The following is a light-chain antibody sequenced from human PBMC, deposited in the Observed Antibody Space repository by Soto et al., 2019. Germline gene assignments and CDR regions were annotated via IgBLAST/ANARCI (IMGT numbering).Light chain of an antibody. J-gene: IGKJ1*01. CDR2: GAS. CDR3: QQYNNWPPWT. Sequence: EIVMTQSPSTVSVSAWERSTLSFMASQIVSSNLAWYQQKPGQAPRLLIYGASTRATGIPARFSGSGSGTEFTLTISSLQSEDFAVYYCQQYNNWPPWTFGQGTKVDIK. V-gene: IGKV3-15*01. CDR1: QIVSSN.